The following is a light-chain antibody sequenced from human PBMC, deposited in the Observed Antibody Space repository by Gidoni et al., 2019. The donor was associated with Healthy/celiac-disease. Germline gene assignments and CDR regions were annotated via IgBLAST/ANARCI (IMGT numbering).Light chain of an antibody. V-gene: IGKV3-11*01. Sequence: EIVLTQSSATLSLSPGERATLSCRASQSVSSYLAWYQQKPGQAPRLLIYDASNRATGIPARFSGSGSGTDFTLTISSLEPEDFAVYYCQQRSNWPLCSFGQGTKREIK. CDR1: QSVSSY. J-gene: IGKJ2*04. CDR2: DAS. CDR3: QQRSNWPLCS.